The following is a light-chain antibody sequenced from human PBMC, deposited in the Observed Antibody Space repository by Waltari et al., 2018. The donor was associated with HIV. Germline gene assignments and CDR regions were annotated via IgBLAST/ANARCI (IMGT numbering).Light chain of an antibody. CDR3: CSYVGRNTGL. V-gene: IGLV2-23*01. CDR1: SSDVGSYNL. J-gene: IGLJ3*02. CDR2: EDD. Sequence: SALTQPASVSGSPGQAITVSCTGSSSDVGSYNLVSWYQQHPGKAPKLMIYEDDKRSSGVSSRCSGANSGSPASLTIAGLQADDEADYSCCSYVGRNTGLFGGGTQVTV.